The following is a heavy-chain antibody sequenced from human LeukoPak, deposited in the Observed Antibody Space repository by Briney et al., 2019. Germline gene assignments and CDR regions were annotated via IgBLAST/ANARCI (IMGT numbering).Heavy chain of an antibody. V-gene: IGHV3-30*02. CDR3: ANGDHFDILTGFYPTLDH. CDR1: GLTFKNSG. Sequence: PGGSLRLSCTVSGLTFKNSGMHWVRQAPGKGLEWVAFIQYDEIKKFYADSVKGRFTISRDNSKNTLSLQMDSLRPEDTAMYYCANGDHFDILTGFYPTLDHWGQGTLVIVSA. D-gene: IGHD3-9*01. J-gene: IGHJ4*02. CDR2: IQYDEIKK.